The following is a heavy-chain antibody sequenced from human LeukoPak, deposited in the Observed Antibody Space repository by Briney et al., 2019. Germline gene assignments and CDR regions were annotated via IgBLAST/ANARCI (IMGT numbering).Heavy chain of an antibody. V-gene: IGHV4-34*01. J-gene: IGHJ4*02. CDR3: ARGGRPNYYGSGSYPRPIDY. CDR1: GGSFSGFY. Sequence: KPSETLSLTCAVYGGSFSGFYWSWIPQPPGKGLEWIGEINHSGSTNYNPSLKSRVTISVDTSKNQYSLKLSSVSAADTAVYYCARGGRPNYYGSGSYPRPIDYWGQGTLDTVSS. D-gene: IGHD3-10*01. CDR2: INHSGST.